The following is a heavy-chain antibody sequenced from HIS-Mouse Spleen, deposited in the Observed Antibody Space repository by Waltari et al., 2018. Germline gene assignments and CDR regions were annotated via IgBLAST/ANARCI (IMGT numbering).Heavy chain of an antibody. J-gene: IGHJ2*01. CDR2: IYYSGST. D-gene: IGHD6-13*01. V-gene: IGHV4-39*07. CDR3: AREIPYSSSWYDWYFDL. CDR1: GGSIRSSIYY. Sequence: QLQLQESGPGLVKPSETLSLTCTVSGGSIRSSIYYWGWIRQPPGKGLEWIGSIYYSGSTYYNPSLKSRVTISVDTSKNQFSLKLSYVTAADTAVYYCAREIPYSSSWYDWYFDLWGRGTLVTVSS.